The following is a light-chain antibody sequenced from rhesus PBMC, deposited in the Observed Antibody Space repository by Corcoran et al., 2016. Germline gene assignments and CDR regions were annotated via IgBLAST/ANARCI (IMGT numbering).Light chain of an antibody. V-gene: IGKV1-74*01. CDR1: ENVNNY. J-gene: IGKJ2*01. CDR2: KAS. CDR3: QHGYGTLMYS. Sequence: DIQMTQSPSSLSASVGDRVTITCRASENVNNYFNWSQQKPVKAPKLLIYKASTLQTGVPSRFSVSGSGTDYTFTSSRLQAEDGATYYCQHGYGTLMYSVGQGTKVEIK.